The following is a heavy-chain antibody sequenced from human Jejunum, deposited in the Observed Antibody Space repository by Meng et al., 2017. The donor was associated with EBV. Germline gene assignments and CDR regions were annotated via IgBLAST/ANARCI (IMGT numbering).Heavy chain of an antibody. V-gene: IGHV1-8*01. D-gene: IGHD5-24*01. CDR3: ARGDGYNLY. CDR1: GYTFTTHH. Sequence: LGQSGAEVKKPGASVKVSCKASGYTFTTHHINWVRQATGQGLEYMGWMSPDNGDTGYAQNFQGRLTMTRDTSISTAYMELSSLTSDDTAVYYCARGDGYNLYWGQGTLVTVSS. J-gene: IGHJ4*02. CDR2: MSPDNGDT.